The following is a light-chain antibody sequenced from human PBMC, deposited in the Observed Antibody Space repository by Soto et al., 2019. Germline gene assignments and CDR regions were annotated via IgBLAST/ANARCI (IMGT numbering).Light chain of an antibody. V-gene: IGLV2-14*01. Sequence: QSALTQPASVSGSPGQSITISCTGTSSDVGGYNYVSWYQQHPGKAPKLMIYDVSNRPSGVSNRFSGSKSGNTASLTISGLQAEDEADYYCSSYTSSSLVFGGGTKLTVI. CDR1: SSDVGGYNY. J-gene: IGLJ2*01. CDR2: DVS. CDR3: SSYTSSSLV.